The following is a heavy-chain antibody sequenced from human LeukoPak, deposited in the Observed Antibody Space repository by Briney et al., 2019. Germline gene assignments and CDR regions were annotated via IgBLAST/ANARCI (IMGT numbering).Heavy chain of an antibody. J-gene: IGHJ4*02. CDR1: GFTFSSYW. CDR2: IKQDGSEK. D-gene: IGHD3-22*01. CDR3: ARDVGYDSSGYYPYYFDY. Sequence: GGSLRLSCAASGFTFSSYWMTWVRQAPGKGLEWVANIKQDGSEKYYVDSVQGRFTISRDNAKNSLYLQMNSLRAEDTAVYYCARDVGYDSSGYYPYYFDYWGQGTQVTVSS. V-gene: IGHV3-7*05.